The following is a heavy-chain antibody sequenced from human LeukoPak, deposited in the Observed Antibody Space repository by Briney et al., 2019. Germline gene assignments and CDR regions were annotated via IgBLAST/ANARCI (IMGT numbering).Heavy chain of an antibody. CDR3: ALGYCSGGDCYAKPYYFDH. J-gene: IGHJ4*02. D-gene: IGHD2-15*01. V-gene: IGHV3-23*01. CDR2: ISARGDTT. Sequence: GRSLRLSCAASGFTFRAYAMSWVRQAPGKGLEWVSLISARGDTTYYADSVKGRFTISRDNSRNTLYLQMSSLRAEDTAVYYCALGYCSGGDCYAKPYYFDHWGQGTLVTVSS. CDR1: GFTFRAYA.